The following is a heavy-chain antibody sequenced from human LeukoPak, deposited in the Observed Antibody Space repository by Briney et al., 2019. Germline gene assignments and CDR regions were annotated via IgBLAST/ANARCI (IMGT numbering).Heavy chain of an antibody. Sequence: PGGSLRLSCAASGFTFSSYSMNWVRQAPGKGLEWVSSISSSSSYIYYADSVKGRFTISRDNAKNSLYLQMNSLRAEDTAVYYCAGMVRGVNWFDPWGQGTLVTVSS. CDR3: AGMVRGVNWFDP. D-gene: IGHD3-10*01. CDR2: ISSSSSYI. J-gene: IGHJ5*02. V-gene: IGHV3-21*04. CDR1: GFTFSSYS.